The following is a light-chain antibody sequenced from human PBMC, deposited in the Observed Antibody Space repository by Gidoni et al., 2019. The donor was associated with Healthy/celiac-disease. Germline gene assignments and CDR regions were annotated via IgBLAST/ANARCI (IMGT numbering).Light chain of an antibody. CDR1: SLRSYY. CDR2: GKN. CDR3: NSRDSSGYV. V-gene: IGLV3-19*01. Sequence: SSELTQDPAVSVALGQTVRITCQGDSLRSYYASWYQQKPGQAPVLVIYGKNTRPSGIPDRCSGSSSGNTASLTITGAQAEDEADYYCNSRDSSGYVFGTGTKVTVL. J-gene: IGLJ1*01.